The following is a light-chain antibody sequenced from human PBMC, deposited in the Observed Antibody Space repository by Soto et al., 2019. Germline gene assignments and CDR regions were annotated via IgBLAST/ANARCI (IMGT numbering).Light chain of an antibody. Sequence: IVLTQSPGTLSLSPGERATLSCRASQSVSSGHLAWYQQKPGQAPRLLIYGASNRATGIPDRFSGSGFGTDFTLTITRLEPDDFAVYLCQQYGGTPSTFGGGTKV. J-gene: IGKJ4*01. CDR3: QQYGGTPST. CDR1: QSVSSGH. V-gene: IGKV3-20*01. CDR2: GAS.